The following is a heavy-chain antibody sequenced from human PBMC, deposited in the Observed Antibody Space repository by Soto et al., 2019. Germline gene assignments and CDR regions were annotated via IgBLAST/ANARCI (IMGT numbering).Heavy chain of an antibody. J-gene: IGHJ4*02. V-gene: IGHV1-18*01. CDR3: TTVCCGSNEDY. CDR1: GYTLTSYG. D-gene: IGHD2-15*01. Sequence: QVQLVQSGAEVKKPGASVKVSCKASGYTLTSYGISWVRQAPGQGLEWMGWLSAYNGNTNCAQTLQGGDTVTADSTTSTDHMEQRRLSYDDRPVDYCTTVCCGSNEDYWGQGTLVTVSS. CDR2: LSAYNGNT.